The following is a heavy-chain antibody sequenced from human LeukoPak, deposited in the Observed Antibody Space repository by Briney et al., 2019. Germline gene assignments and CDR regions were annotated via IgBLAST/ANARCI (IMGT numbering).Heavy chain of an antibody. D-gene: IGHD6-19*01. CDR2: INSDGSST. CDR1: GFTFSSYW. CDR3: ARETSVAGFDY. J-gene: IGHJ4*02. V-gene: IGHV3-74*01. Sequence: GGSLRLSCAASGFTFSSYWMHWVRQAPGKGLVWVSRINSDGSSTSYADSVKGRFTISRDNAKNTLYLQMNSLRAEDTAVYYCARETSVAGFDYWGQGTLVTVSS.